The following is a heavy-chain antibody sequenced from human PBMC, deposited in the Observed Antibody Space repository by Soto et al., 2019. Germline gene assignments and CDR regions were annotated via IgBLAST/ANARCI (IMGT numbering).Heavy chain of an antibody. V-gene: IGHV3-30*18. CDR1: GFTFISYG. D-gene: IGHD5-18*01. CDR3: AKDRRIQLWLSSGDAFDI. CDR2: ISYDGSNK. J-gene: IGHJ3*02. Sequence: PGGSLRLSCASSGFTFISYGMHWVRQAPGKGLEWVAVISYDGSNKYYADSVKGRFTISRDNSKNTLYLQMNSLRAEDTAVYYCAKDRRIQLWLSSGDAFDIWGQGTMVTVSS.